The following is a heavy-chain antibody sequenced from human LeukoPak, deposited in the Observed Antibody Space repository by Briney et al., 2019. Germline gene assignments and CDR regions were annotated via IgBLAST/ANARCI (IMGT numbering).Heavy chain of an antibody. CDR3: ARDRGVGSVDYYYGMDV. D-gene: IGHD3-10*01. V-gene: IGHV1-69*13. Sequence: ASVKVSYKASGGTFSSYAISWVRQAPGQGLEWMGGIIPIFGTANYAQKFQGRVTITADESTSTAYMELSSLRSEDTAVYYCARDRGVGSVDYYYGMDVWGQGTTVTVSS. CDR1: GGTFSSYA. CDR2: IIPIFGTA. J-gene: IGHJ6*02.